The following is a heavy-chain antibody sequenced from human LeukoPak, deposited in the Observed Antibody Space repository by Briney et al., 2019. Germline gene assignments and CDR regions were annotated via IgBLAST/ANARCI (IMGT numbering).Heavy chain of an antibody. D-gene: IGHD1-26*01. CDR2: IYYSGST. J-gene: IGHJ4*02. CDR1: GGSISSYY. CDR3: ARTAPSGGHPNFDY. V-gene: IGHV4-59*08. Sequence: SETLSLTCTVSGGSISSYYWSWIRQPPGKGLEWVGYIYYSGSTNYNPSLKSRVTISVDTSKNQYSLKLSSVTAADTAVYYCARTAPSGGHPNFDYWGQGTLVPVSP.